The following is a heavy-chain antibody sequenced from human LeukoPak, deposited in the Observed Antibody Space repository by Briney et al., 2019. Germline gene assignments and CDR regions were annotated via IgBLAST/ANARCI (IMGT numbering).Heavy chain of an antibody. Sequence: GGSLRLSCAASGFTFDDYAMHWVRQAPGKGLEWVSVISGDGDSTYYADSVRGRFTISRDNSKNSLFLQMNSLRTEDTALYYCAKEMEDISTWYRIYYYCAMDVWGQGTTVTVSS. CDR3: AKEMEDISTWYRIYYYCAMDV. D-gene: IGHD6-13*01. V-gene: IGHV3-43*02. J-gene: IGHJ6*02. CDR2: ISGDGDST. CDR1: GFTFDDYA.